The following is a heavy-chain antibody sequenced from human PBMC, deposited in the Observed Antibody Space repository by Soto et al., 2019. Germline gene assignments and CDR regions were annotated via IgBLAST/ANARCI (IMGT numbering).Heavy chain of an antibody. D-gene: IGHD2-2*01. CDR1: GGSVSSGSYY. V-gene: IGHV4-61*01. CDR3: ARDRVIRMGYCISTSCYVYYGMDV. Sequence: SETLSLTCTVSGGSVSSGSYYWSWIRQPPGKGLEWIGYIYYSGSTNYNPSLKSRVTISVDTSKNHFSLKLSSVTAAGTAVYYCARDRVIRMGYCISTSCYVYYGMDVWGQGTTVTVSS. J-gene: IGHJ6*02. CDR2: IYYSGST.